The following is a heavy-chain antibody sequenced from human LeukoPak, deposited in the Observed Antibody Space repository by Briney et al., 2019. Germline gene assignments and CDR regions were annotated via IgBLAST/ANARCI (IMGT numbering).Heavy chain of an antibody. CDR3: ARDESGYYFRGESWAFDI. V-gene: IGHV1-2*02. CDR2: INPNSGGT. J-gene: IGHJ3*02. Sequence: GASVKVSCKASGYTFTSYDINWVRQATGQGLEWMGWINPNSGGTNYAQKFQGRVTMTRDTSISTAYMELSRLRSDNTAVYYCARDESGYYFRGESWAFDIWGQGTMVTVSS. D-gene: IGHD3-3*01. CDR1: GYTFTSYD.